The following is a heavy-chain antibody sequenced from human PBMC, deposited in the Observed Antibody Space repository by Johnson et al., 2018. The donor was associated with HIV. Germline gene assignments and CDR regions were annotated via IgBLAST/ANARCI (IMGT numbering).Heavy chain of an antibody. CDR2: INWNGGST. CDR1: GFTFDDYG. CDR3: ARITSSWGLLGDAFDI. J-gene: IGHJ3*02. D-gene: IGHD1-26*01. Sequence: VQLVESGGGVVQPGRSLRLSCAASGFTFDDYGMSWVRQGPGKGLEWVSGINWNGGSTGYADSVKGRFTISRSNAKNSLYLQMDSLRVEDTALYYCARITSSWGLLGDAFDIWGQGTMVTVSS. V-gene: IGHV3-20*04.